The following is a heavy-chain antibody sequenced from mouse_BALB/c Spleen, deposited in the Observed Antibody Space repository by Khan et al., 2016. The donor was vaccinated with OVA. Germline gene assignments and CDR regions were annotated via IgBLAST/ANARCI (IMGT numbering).Heavy chain of an antibody. D-gene: IGHD1-2*01. J-gene: IGHJ4*01. CDR1: GYSITSDYA. V-gene: IGHV3-2*02. CDR3: ARKNYYGCAMDY. Sequence: EVQLQESGPGLVKPSQSLSLTCTVTGYSITSDYAWDWIRQFPGNKLEWMGYISYGGSTSYNPSLKSRISITRDISKNQFFLQLNSVTTEDTATYYCARKNYYGCAMDYWGQGTSVTVSS. CDR2: ISYGGST.